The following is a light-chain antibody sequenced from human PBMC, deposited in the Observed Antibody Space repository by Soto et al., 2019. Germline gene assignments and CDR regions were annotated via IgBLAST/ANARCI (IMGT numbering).Light chain of an antibody. J-gene: IGKJ3*01. Sequence: EIVLTQSPGTLSLSPGVRATLSCRASQSVSANYLAWYQQKPGQAPRLLIYGASSRATGIPDRFSGSVSVTDFTLTISSLEPEDYAVYFCQQHGSSPFTFGPGNKVDI. V-gene: IGKV3-20*01. CDR3: QQHGSSPFT. CDR1: QSVSANY. CDR2: GAS.